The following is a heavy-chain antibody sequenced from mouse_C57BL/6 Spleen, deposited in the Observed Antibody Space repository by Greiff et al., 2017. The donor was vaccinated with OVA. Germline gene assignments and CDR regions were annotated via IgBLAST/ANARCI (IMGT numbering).Heavy chain of an antibody. Sequence: VQLKQSGTVLARPGASVKMSCKTSGYTFTSYWMHWVKQRPGQGLEWIGAIYPGNSDTSYNQKFKGKAKLTAVTSASTAYMELSSLTNEDSAVYYCTRSPYYYGSSYDWYFDVWGTGTTVTVSS. CDR3: TRSPYYYGSSYDWYFDV. CDR2: IYPGNSDT. J-gene: IGHJ1*03. D-gene: IGHD1-1*01. V-gene: IGHV1-5*01. CDR1: GYTFTSYW.